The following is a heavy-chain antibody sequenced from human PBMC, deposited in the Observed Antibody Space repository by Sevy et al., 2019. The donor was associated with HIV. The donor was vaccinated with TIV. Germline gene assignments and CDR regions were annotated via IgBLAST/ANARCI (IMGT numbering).Heavy chain of an antibody. D-gene: IGHD3-22*01. CDR1: GFTFNTHV. J-gene: IGHJ3*01. CDR3: AKVLNPALESMMEVTVRSLKGFDV. V-gene: IGHV3-23*01. Sequence: GGSLRLSCAASGFTFNTHVMNWVRQAPGKGLEWVSSISGFGNTYYADSVRGRFTLSRDNTNNTLYQQMNSLRADDTAVYYCAKVLNPALESMMEVTVRSLKGFDVWGQGTMVTVSS. CDR2: ISGFGNT.